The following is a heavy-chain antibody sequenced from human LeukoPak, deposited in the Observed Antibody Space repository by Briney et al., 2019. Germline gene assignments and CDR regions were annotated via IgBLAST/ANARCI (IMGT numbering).Heavy chain of an antibody. Sequence: SETLSLTCTVSGGSISSYYWSWIRQPPGKGLEWIGYIYYSGSTNYNPSLKSRVTISVDTSKNQFSLKLSSVTAADTAVYYCARRRYYDSSGYFAPGAFDIWGQGTMVTVSS. J-gene: IGHJ3*02. V-gene: IGHV4-59*08. CDR3: ARRRYYDSSGYFAPGAFDI. CDR2: IYYSGST. CDR1: GGSISSYY. D-gene: IGHD3-22*01.